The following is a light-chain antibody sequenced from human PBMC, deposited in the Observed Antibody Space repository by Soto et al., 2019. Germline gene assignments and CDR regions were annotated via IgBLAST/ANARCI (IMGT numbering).Light chain of an antibody. Sequence: QSALTQPASVSGSPGQSITISCTGTSSDVGGYNYVSWYQQHPGKAPKLMIYEVSDRPSGVSNRFSGSKSGNTASLTISGLQAEDEAYYCCSSYTTSSTMIFGGGTKVTV. J-gene: IGLJ2*01. V-gene: IGLV2-14*01. CDR3: SSYTTSSTMI. CDR1: SSDVGGYNY. CDR2: EVS.